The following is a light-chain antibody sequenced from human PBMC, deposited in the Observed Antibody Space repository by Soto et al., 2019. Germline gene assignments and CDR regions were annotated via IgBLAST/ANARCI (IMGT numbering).Light chain of an antibody. CDR2: EVS. CDR3: SSYGGSNDGGAL. J-gene: IGLJ1*01. V-gene: IGLV2-8*01. CDR1: SSDVGGYNY. Sequence: QSALTQPPSASGSPGQSVTISCTGTSSDVGGYNYVSWYQQHPGKAPKLMIYEVSKRPSGVPDRFSGSKSGNTASLTVSGLQAEDEADYYCSSYGGSNDGGALIGTGTKLTVL.